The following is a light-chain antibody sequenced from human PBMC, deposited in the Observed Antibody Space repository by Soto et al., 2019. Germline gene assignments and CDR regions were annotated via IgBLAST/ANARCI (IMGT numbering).Light chain of an antibody. Sequence: SYELTQPPSVSVAPGETASISCEGNNVGSRSVHWYQQKPGQAPFLVIYYDSDRPSGIPERFSGSNSGNTAALIISRVEAGDDGYDYCQVWEATGDQVVVGGGTKLTV. J-gene: IGLJ2*01. CDR3: QVWEATGDQVV. CDR1: NVGSRS. CDR2: YDS. V-gene: IGLV3-21*01.